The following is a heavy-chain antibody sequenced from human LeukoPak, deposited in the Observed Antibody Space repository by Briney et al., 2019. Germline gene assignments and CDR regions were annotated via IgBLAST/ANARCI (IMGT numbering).Heavy chain of an antibody. CDR3: ARCPRPLTAARPRSSFWFDP. CDR1: WYSFTNHW. D-gene: IGHD6-6*01. V-gene: IGHV5-51*01. CDR2: IYHGDSDT. Sequence: GESLMISCTGSWYSFTNHWNGWVRHMPRKGVEWVGIIYHGDSDTSYSPSFQGQVPISAEKSISTSYLQCSSLKASDTAMYYCARCPRPLTAARPRSSFWFDPWGQGTQVTVSS. J-gene: IGHJ5*02.